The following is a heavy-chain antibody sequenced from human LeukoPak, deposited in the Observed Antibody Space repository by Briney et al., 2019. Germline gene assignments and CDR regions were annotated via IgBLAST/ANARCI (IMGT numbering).Heavy chain of an antibody. D-gene: IGHD3-22*01. CDR1: GFSLTTSGVG. V-gene: IGHV2-5*02. CDR3: VHRSNYYDISAFYFDY. J-gene: IGHJ4*02. Sequence: SGPTLLQPPPPLTLTCTFSGFSLTTSGVGVSWVRRPPGKALDWLSLIYWDDERYNPSLQSRLTITKDTSRNQVVLRMTNMDPVDTATYYCVHRSNYYDISAFYFDYWGQGTLATVSS. CDR2: IYWDDE.